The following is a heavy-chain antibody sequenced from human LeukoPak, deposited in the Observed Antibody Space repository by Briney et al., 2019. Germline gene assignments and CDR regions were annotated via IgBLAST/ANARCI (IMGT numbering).Heavy chain of an antibody. J-gene: IGHJ4*02. D-gene: IGHD6-13*01. Sequence: GGSLRLSCAASGFTFSSYSMNWVRQAPGKGLEWVSSISSSSSYIYYADSVKGRFTISRDNAKNSLYLQMNSLRAEDTAVYYCASGGKGAAAGTFVYWGQGTLVTVSS. CDR2: ISSSSSYI. V-gene: IGHV3-21*01. CDR1: GFTFSSYS. CDR3: ASGGKGAAAGTFVY.